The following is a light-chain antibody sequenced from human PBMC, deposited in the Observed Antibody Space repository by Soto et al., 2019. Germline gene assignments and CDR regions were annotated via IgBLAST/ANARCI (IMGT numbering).Light chain of an antibody. V-gene: IGLV1-40*01. J-gene: IGLJ2*01. Sequence: QSVLTQPPSVSGAPGQRVNIACTGSNSNIGAGYDVHWYRQAQGPAPKILLSGNSHRPSGGPVRFSVSKSGTSAFLAITGLQPGDEAEYFCQSDATGVVGLIFGAGTKLTVL. CDR2: GNS. CDR3: QSDATGVVGLI. CDR1: NSNIGAGYD.